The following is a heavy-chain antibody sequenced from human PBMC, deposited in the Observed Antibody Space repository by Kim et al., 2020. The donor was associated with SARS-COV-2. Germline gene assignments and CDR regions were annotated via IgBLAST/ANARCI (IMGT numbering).Heavy chain of an antibody. CDR3: ARAGPRNPVIVVVPAAIFDY. CDR2: INHSGST. V-gene: IGHV4-34*01. J-gene: IGHJ4*02. D-gene: IGHD2-2*01. Sequence: SETLSLTCAVYGGSFSGYYWSWIRQPPGKGLEWIGEINHSGSTNYNPSLKSRVTISVDTSKNQFSLKLSSVTAADTAVYYCARAGPRNPVIVVVPAAIFDYWGQGTLVTVSS. CDR1: GGSFSGYY.